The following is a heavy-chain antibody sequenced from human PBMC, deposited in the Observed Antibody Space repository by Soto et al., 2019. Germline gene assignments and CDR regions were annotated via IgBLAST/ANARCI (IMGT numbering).Heavy chain of an antibody. D-gene: IGHD3-3*01. V-gene: IGHV2-5*02. J-gene: IGHJ4*02. CDR1: GFSLTTSGVG. CDR3: AHRILRTVFGLVTTTAIYFDF. CDR2: IYWDDDK. Sequence: QITLNESGPTVVKPAETLTLTCTFSGFSLTTSGVGVGWIRQSPGKAPERLALIYWDDDKRYSASLKSRLTNTKDTSKTQVVLKMASVDPADTATYYCAHRILRTVFGLVTTTAIYFDFWGQGTPVVVSS.